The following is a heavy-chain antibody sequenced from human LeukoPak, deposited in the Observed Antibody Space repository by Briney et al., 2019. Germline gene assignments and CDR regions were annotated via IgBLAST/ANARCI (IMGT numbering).Heavy chain of an antibody. D-gene: IGHD2-15*01. CDR1: GFNFDDYG. V-gene: IGHV3-20*04. Sequence: PGGSLRLSCAASGFNFDDYGMSWVRQAPGKGLEWVSGINWNGGSTGYADSVKGRFTISRDNAKNSLYLQMNSLRAEDTAVYYCASGSGYCSGGSCSDYWGQGTLVTVSS. CDR3: ASGSGYCSGGSCSDY. J-gene: IGHJ4*02. CDR2: INWNGGST.